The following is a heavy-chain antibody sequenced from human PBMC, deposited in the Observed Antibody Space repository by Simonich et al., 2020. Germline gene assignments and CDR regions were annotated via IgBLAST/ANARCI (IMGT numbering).Heavy chain of an antibody. Sequence: EVQLVESGGGLVKPGGSLRLSCAASGFTFSSYSRNWVRQAPGKGLGWASSISSIVSYIYYADPVKGRFTISRDNAKNSLYRQMNSLRAEDTAVYYCARANERDYWGQGTLVTVSS. CDR2: ISSIVSYI. D-gene: IGHD1-1*01. V-gene: IGHV3-21*01. J-gene: IGHJ4*02. CDR1: GFTFSSYS. CDR3: ARANERDY.